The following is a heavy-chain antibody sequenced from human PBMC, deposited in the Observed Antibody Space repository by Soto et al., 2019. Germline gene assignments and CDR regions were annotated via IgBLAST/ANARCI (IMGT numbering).Heavy chain of an antibody. J-gene: IGHJ4*01. Sequence: QLQLQESGPGLVKPSETLSLTCTVSGGSISSGTYYWGWIRQPPGKGLEWVGSIFKDGNTYYNPSLNSRVTISVDTSKNQLSLKLTSVTAADSALYYCARKEDKWRWGHGTLVTVSS. CDR3: ARKEDKWR. V-gene: IGHV4-39*01. D-gene: IGHD2-15*01. CDR2: IFKDGNT. CDR1: GGSISSGTYY.